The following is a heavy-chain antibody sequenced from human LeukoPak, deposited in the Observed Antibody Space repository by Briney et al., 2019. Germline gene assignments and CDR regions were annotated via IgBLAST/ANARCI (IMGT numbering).Heavy chain of an antibody. Sequence: PGGSLRLSCAASGFTFSSYWMSWVRQAPGKGLEWVANIKQDGSEKYYVDSVKGRFTISRDNAKNSLYLQMNSLRAEDTAVYYCARDYDAYCGGDCYMYYFDYWGQGTLVTVSS. CDR1: GFTFSSYW. V-gene: IGHV3-7*01. CDR3: ARDYDAYCGGDCYMYYFDY. D-gene: IGHD2-21*01. CDR2: IKQDGSEK. J-gene: IGHJ4*02.